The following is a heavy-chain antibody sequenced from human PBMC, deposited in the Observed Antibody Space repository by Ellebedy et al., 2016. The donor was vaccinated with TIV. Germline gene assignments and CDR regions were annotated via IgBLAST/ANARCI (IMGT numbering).Heavy chain of an antibody. V-gene: IGHV3-21*01. Sequence: GESLKISXAASGFTFSYYSMNWVRQAPGMGLEWVSSITSSSSYIYYADSVKGRFTISRDNAKNSLYLQMNSLRVEDTAVYYCARISSCVGGTCYPDYWGQGTLVTVSS. CDR2: ITSSSSYI. D-gene: IGHD2-15*01. CDR3: ARISSCVGGTCYPDY. J-gene: IGHJ4*02. CDR1: GFTFSYYS.